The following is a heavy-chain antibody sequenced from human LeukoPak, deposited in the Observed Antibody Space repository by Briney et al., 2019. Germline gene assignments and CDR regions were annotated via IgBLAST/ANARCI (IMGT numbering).Heavy chain of an antibody. CDR2: IYYSGST. Sequence: ASETLSLTCTVSGGSISSYYWSWIRQPPGKGLEWIGSIYYSGSTYYNPSLKSRVTISVDTSKNQFSLKLSSVTAADTAVYYCARPKSYYGSGSYLGYWGQGTLVTVSS. D-gene: IGHD3-10*01. J-gene: IGHJ4*02. V-gene: IGHV4-59*04. CDR3: ARPKSYYGSGSYLGY. CDR1: GGSISSYY.